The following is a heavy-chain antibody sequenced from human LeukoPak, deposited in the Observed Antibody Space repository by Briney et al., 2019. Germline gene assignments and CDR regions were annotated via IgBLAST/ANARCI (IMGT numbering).Heavy chain of an antibody. CDR2: INTDGNIT. CDR1: GFTFSNHW. CDR3: VRPFGFY. Sequence: PGGSLRLSCGASGFTFSNHWMYWVRQAPGKGLVSVSHINTDGNITEYADSVKGRFTISRDNAKNTVYLQMNSLRIEDTAVYYCVRPFGFYWGQGTLVAVSS. J-gene: IGHJ4*02. D-gene: IGHD3-16*01. V-gene: IGHV3-74*03.